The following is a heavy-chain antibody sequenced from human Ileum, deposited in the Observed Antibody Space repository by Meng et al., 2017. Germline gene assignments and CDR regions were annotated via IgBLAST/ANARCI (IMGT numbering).Heavy chain of an antibody. CDR2: IDHSGGT. CDR3: ARRVGATPYAYNWLDP. J-gene: IGHJ5*02. Sequence: QGQLQQWCGGLLKPSVTLSLPCGVYGGSFSGYYWSWIRQPPGKGLELIGEIDHSGGTNYNPSLKNRVTISVDTSNNRFSLKLSSVKAADTALYFCARRVGATPYAYNWLDPWGQGTLVTVSS. D-gene: IGHD1-26*01. V-gene: IGHV4-34*01. CDR1: GGSFSGYY.